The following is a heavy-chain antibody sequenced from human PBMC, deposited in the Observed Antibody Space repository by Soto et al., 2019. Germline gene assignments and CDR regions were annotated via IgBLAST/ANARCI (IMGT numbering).Heavy chain of an antibody. V-gene: IGHV3-30*04. CDR1: GFTLNNYA. J-gene: IGHJ4*02. Sequence: QVQLVESGGGVVQPGTSLRLSCSASGFTLNNYAMHWVRQVPGKGLEWLAFISYNEKNKYYGDSVRGRFTISRDDSKNTLYLHMSSLRSEDTAVYYCATDGVEYVTSGLYYFDHWGQGTLVTVSS. D-gene: IGHD2-8*02. CDR2: ISYNEKNK. CDR3: ATDGVEYVTSGLYYFDH.